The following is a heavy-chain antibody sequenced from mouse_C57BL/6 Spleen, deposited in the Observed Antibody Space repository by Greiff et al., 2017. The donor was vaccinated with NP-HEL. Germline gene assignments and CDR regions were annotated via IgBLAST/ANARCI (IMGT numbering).Heavy chain of an antibody. D-gene: IGHD1-1*01. CDR3: ARSAYGSIY. J-gene: IGHJ2*01. V-gene: IGHV1-50*01. Sequence: QVQLQQPGAELVKPGASVKLSCKASGYTFTSYWMQWVKQRPGQGLEWIGEIDPSDSYTNYNQKFKGKATLTVDTSSSTAYMQLSSLTSEDSAVYYCARSAYGSIYGGQGTTLTVSS. CDR2: IDPSDSYT. CDR1: GYTFTSYW.